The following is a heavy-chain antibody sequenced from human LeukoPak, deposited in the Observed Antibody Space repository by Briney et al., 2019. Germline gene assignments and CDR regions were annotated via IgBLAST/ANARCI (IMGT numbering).Heavy chain of an antibody. J-gene: IGHJ5*02. CDR3: ARNPAHTGWFDP. D-gene: IGHD4-17*01. V-gene: IGHV1-8*01. CDR1: GYTFTNYD. Sequence: ASVKVSCKASGYTFTNYDINWVGQATGQGLEWMGWMNPNSGNTGYAQKFQGRVTITRDTSQSTAYMELSSLRSEDTAVYYCARNPAHTGWFDPWGQGTLVTVSS. CDR2: MNPNSGNT.